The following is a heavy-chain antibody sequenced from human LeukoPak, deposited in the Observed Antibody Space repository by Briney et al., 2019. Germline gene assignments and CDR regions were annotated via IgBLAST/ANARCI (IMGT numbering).Heavy chain of an antibody. CDR1: GYTFTSHY. CDR3: ARDREAAAGSLPDY. D-gene: IGHD6-13*01. Sequence: ASVTVSFKSSGYTFTSHYMHWVRQAPGQGLEWMGVINPSGGGTRYAQKFQGRVTMTRDTPTSTVYMDLSSLRSEDTAVYYCARDREAAAGSLPDYWGQGTLVIVSS. CDR2: INPSGGGT. J-gene: IGHJ4*02. V-gene: IGHV1-46*01.